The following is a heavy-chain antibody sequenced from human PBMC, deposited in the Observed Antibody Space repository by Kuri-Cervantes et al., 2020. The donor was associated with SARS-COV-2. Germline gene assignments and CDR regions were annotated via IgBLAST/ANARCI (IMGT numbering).Heavy chain of an antibody. V-gene: IGHV4-34*01. Sequence: GSLRLSCAVYGGSFSGYYWSWIRHPPGKGREWSGEIKHSGSTNSNPSLKSRATISVDTPKNQFSMKLSSVTAADTAVYYCARGRGTYSSGWYPFYYWGQGPLVTVSS. CDR3: ARGRGTYSSGWYPFYY. CDR1: GGSFSGYY. D-gene: IGHD6-19*01. CDR2: IKHSGST. J-gene: IGHJ4*02.